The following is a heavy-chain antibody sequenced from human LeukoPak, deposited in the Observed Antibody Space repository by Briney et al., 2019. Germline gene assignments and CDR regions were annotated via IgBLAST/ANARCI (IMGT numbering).Heavy chain of an antibody. Sequence: PGGSLRLSCAASGFTFSSYAMHWVRQAPGKGLEWVAVISYDGSNKYYADSVRGRFTISRDNSKNTLYLQMNSLRAEDTAVYYCARDPEWAAAGTGYYYYGMDVWGQGTTVTVSS. V-gene: IGHV3-30-3*01. CDR3: ARDPEWAAAGTGYYYYGMDV. D-gene: IGHD6-13*01. CDR2: ISYDGSNK. J-gene: IGHJ6*02. CDR1: GFTFSSYA.